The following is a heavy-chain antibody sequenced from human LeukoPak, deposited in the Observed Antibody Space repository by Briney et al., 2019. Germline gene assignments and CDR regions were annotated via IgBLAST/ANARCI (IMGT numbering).Heavy chain of an antibody. D-gene: IGHD3-22*01. CDR1: GVSISSGGYF. CDR3: ASVSYDTSLQH. J-gene: IGHJ1*01. Sequence: PSETLSFTCTVSGVSISSGGYFWSWIRQHPGKGLEWIGYIYYCGSTYYNPSLKGRVTISVDTSKNQFSLRLSSVTAADTAIYYCASVSYDTSLQHWGQGTLVTVSS. V-gene: IGHV4-31*03. CDR2: IYYCGST.